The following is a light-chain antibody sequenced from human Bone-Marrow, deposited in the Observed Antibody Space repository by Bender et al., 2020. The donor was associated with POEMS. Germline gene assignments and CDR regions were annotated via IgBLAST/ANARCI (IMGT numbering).Light chain of an antibody. V-gene: IGLV2-14*01. CDR1: SSDVGGYNY. Sequence: QSVLTQPASVSGSPGQSITISCTGTSSDVGGYNYVSWYQHPAGTPPNLIIYKVNNRPSGVPDRFSGSKSGTTASLTISGLQAEDEADYYCSSYTSSSTDVVFGGGTKLTVL. CDR2: KVN. CDR3: SSYTSSSTDVV. J-gene: IGLJ3*02.